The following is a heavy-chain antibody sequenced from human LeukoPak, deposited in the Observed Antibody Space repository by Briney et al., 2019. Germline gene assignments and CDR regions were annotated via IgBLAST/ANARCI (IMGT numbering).Heavy chain of an antibody. D-gene: IGHD2-2*01. CDR2: INARGDT. Sequence: SETLSLTCAVYGWSFNDYYWNWIRQHPGKGLEWIGEINARGDTNYNPSLKSRVTISVDTSKKQFSLRLTSMIAADTALYYCARGQVPAARGYNWFDPWGQGTLVTISS. CDR3: ARGQVPAARGYNWFDP. CDR1: GWSFNDYY. J-gene: IGHJ5*02. V-gene: IGHV4-34*01.